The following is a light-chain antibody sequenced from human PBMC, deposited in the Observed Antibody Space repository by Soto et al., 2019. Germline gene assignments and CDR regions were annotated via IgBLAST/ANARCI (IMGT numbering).Light chain of an antibody. CDR2: SAS. Sequence: EIVMTQSPATLSVSPGGRATLSCRASQSISDTLAWYQQKPGQAPRLLIYSASRRATGFPARFSGSGSGTGFTLTISSLQSEDFAVYYCQQYDNWPWTFGQGTRLEIK. CDR3: QQYDNWPWT. CDR1: QSISDT. V-gene: IGKV3-15*01. J-gene: IGKJ5*01.